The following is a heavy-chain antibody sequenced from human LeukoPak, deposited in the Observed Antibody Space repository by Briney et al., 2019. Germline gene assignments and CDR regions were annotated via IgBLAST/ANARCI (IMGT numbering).Heavy chain of an antibody. CDR1: GGSISGYY. V-gene: IGHV4-59*01. Sequence: PSGTLSLTCTVSGGSISGYYWSWIREPPGKGLEWIGYIYYSGGTNYNPSLKSRVTISVDTSKNQFSLKLSSVTAADTAMFYCARYSDNWFDPWGQGTLVTVSS. D-gene: IGHD6-13*01. CDR2: IYYSGGT. CDR3: ARYSDNWFDP. J-gene: IGHJ5*02.